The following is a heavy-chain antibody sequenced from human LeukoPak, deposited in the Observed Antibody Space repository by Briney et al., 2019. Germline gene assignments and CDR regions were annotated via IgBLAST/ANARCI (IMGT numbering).Heavy chain of an antibody. CDR1: GFPFSSYA. CDR2: ISGSGGST. Sequence: GGSLRLSCAASGFPFSSYAMSWVRQAPGKGLEWVSAISGSGGSTYYADSVKGRFTISRDNSKNTLYLQMNSLRAEDTAVYYCAKGYNAYYYDSSGYYPYYFDYWGQGTLVTVSS. D-gene: IGHD3-22*01. V-gene: IGHV3-23*01. CDR3: AKGYNAYYYDSSGYYPYYFDY. J-gene: IGHJ4*02.